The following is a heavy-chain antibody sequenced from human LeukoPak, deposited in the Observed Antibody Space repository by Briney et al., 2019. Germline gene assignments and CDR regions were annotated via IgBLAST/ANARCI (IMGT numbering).Heavy chain of an antibody. CDR2: ISDSGGST. V-gene: IGHV3-64D*09. CDR3: VRGYSFGPYGMDV. CDR1: DFIFSSYN. D-gene: IGHD2-15*01. Sequence: PGGSLRLSCAASDFIFSSYNMNWVRQAPGKGLEYVSAISDSGGSTYYADSVKGRFTISRDNSKNTLYLQMSSLRAEDTAVYFCVRGYSFGPYGMDVWGQGTTVTVSS. J-gene: IGHJ6*02.